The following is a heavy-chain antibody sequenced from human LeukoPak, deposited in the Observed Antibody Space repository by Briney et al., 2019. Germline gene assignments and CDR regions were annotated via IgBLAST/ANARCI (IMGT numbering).Heavy chain of an antibody. J-gene: IGHJ1*01. D-gene: IGHD3-22*01. CDR2: INPNSGGT. CDR3: ARDGVGYYDSSGYYYFQH. Sequence: GASVKVSCKASGYTFTGYYMHWVRQAPGQGLEWMGWINPNSGGTNYAQKFQGRVTMTRDTSISTAYMELSRLRSDDTAVYYGARDGVGYYDSSGYYYFQHWGHGTLVTVSS. CDR1: GYTFTGYY. V-gene: IGHV1-2*02.